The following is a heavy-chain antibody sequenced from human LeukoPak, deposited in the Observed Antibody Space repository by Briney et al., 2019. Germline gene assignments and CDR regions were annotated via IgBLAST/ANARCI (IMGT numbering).Heavy chain of an antibody. D-gene: IGHD5/OR15-5a*01. Sequence: ASVKVPCKASGYTFTSYYMHWVRQAPGQGLEWMGWISAYNGNTNYAQKLQGRVTMTTDTSTSTAYMELRSLRSDDTAVYYCARDLTLVLRHPAYWGQGTLVTVSS. CDR3: ARDLTLVLRHPAY. J-gene: IGHJ4*02. CDR2: ISAYNGNT. V-gene: IGHV1-18*04. CDR1: GYTFTSYY.